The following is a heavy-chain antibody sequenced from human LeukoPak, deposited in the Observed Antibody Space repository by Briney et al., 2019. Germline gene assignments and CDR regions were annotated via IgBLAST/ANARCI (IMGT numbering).Heavy chain of an antibody. D-gene: IGHD3-22*01. Sequence: GGSLRLSCAASGSTFSSYGMQWVRQAPGKGLEWVAVIWYDGSNKYYADSVKGRFTISRDNPKNTLYLQMNSLRAEDTAVYYCAKGGYYYDSSGTNDYWGQGTLVTVSS. J-gene: IGHJ4*02. CDR1: GSTFSSYG. V-gene: IGHV3-33*06. CDR3: AKGGYYYDSSGTNDY. CDR2: IWYDGSNK.